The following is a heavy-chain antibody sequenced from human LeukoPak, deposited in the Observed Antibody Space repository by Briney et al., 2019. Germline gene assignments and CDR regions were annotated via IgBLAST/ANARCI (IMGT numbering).Heavy chain of an antibody. CDR3: AKDFWSGYYPNY. CDR1: GFTFSSYA. V-gene: IGHV3-23*01. CDR2: SGSGGST. Sequence: GGSLRLSCAASGFTFSSYAMSWVRQAPGKGLEWVSGSGSGGSTYYADCVKGRFTISRDNSKNTLYLQMNSLRAEDTAVYYCAKDFWSGYYPNYWGQGTLVTVSS. J-gene: IGHJ4*02. D-gene: IGHD3-3*01.